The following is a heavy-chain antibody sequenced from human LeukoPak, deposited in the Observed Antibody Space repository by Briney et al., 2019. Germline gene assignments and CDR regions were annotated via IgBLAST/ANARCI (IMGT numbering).Heavy chain of an antibody. CDR2: ISAYNGNT. D-gene: IGHD5-18*01. CDR3: ARNPGTARPNYYYYYGMDV. J-gene: IGHJ6*02. V-gene: IGHV1-18*01. Sequence: ASVKVSCKASGYTFTSYGISWVRQAPGQGLEWMGWISAYNGNTNYAQKLQGRVTMTTDTSTSTAYMELRSLRSDDTAVYYCARNPGTARPNYYYYYGMDVWGQGTTVTVSS. CDR1: GYTFTSYG.